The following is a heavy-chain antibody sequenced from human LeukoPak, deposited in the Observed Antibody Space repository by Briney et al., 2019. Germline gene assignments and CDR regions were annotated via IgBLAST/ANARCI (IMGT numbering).Heavy chain of an antibody. Sequence: EASVKVSCKASGYTFTSYDINWVRQATGQGLEWMGWMNPNSGNTGYAQKFQGRVTMTRNTSISTAYMELSSLRPEDTAVYYCARSAIYYDSSGFTPTTHYYYYYGMDVWGQGTTVTVSS. J-gene: IGHJ6*02. CDR2: MNPNSGNT. V-gene: IGHV1-8*01. D-gene: IGHD3-22*01. CDR1: GYTFTSYD. CDR3: ARSAIYYDSSGFTPTTHYYYYYGMDV.